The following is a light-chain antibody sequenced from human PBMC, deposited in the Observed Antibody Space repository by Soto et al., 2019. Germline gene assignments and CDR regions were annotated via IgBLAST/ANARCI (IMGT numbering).Light chain of an antibody. J-gene: IGLJ2*01. V-gene: IGLV1-47*01. Sequence: QSVLTQPPSASGTPGQRVTISCSGSSSNIGSNYVYWYQQLPGTAPKLLIYRNNQRPSGVPDRFSGSKSGTSASLAISGLRSEDEADYYCAALDESLRVVVFGGRTKVTVL. CDR1: SSNIGSNY. CDR2: RNN. CDR3: AALDESLRVVV.